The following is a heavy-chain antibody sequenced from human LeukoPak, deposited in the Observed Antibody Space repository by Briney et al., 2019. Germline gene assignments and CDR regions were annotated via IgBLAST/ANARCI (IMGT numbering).Heavy chain of an antibody. CDR1: GYTFTGYY. V-gene: IGHV1-18*04. Sequence: ASVKVSCKASGYTFTGYYMHWVRQAPGQGLEWMGWISAYNGNTNYAQKLQGRVTMTTDTSTSTAYMELRSLRSDDTAVYFCARDSYGGNNWYFDLWGRGTLVTVSS. CDR3: ARDSYGGNNWYFDL. CDR2: ISAYNGNT. J-gene: IGHJ2*01. D-gene: IGHD4-23*01.